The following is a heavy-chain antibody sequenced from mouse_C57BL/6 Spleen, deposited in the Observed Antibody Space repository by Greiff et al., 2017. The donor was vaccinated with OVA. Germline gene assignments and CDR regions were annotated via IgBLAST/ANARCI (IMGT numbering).Heavy chain of an antibody. CDR1: GYSFTDYN. CDR2: INPNYGTT. CDR3: AREGGLPSSWFAY. Sequence: VQLKESGPELVKPGASVKISCKASGYSFTDYNMNWVKQSHGKGLEWIGVINPNYGTTNYNQKFKGKATLTVDQSSSTAYMQLNSLTSEDSAVYYCAREGGLPSSWFAYWGQGTLVTVSA. V-gene: IGHV1-39*01. D-gene: IGHD2-4*01. J-gene: IGHJ3*01.